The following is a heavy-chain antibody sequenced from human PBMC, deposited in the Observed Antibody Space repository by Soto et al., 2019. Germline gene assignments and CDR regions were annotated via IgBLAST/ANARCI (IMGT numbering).Heavy chain of an antibody. CDR1: GFPFSTYP. CDR2: ISGSGSST. Sequence: LRLSCAASGFPFSTYPMNWVRQVPWKGLEWVSGISGSGSSTFYADSVKGRFTISRDNSKNTVYLQMNRLRAEDTALYYCVKLPVTTASYYYFGMDVWGQGTTVIVSS. J-gene: IGHJ6*02. V-gene: IGHV3-23*01. CDR3: VKLPVTTASYYYFGMDV. D-gene: IGHD4-4*01.